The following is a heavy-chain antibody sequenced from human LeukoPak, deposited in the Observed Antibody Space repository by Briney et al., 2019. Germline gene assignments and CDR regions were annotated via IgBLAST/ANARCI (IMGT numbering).Heavy chain of an antibody. D-gene: IGHD3-9*01. J-gene: IGHJ4*02. V-gene: IGHV3-48*03. CDR2: ISSSGSLM. CDR3: ARDSLHDYGGTGYGYYFDY. CDR1: GFTFNTYE. Sequence: GGPLRLSCAASGFTFNTYEMIWVREAPGKGLEWISYISSSGSLMYYADSVKGRFTISRDSAKNSVYLQLTSLRADDTAVYYCARDSLHDYGGTGYGYYFDYWGQGTLVTVSS.